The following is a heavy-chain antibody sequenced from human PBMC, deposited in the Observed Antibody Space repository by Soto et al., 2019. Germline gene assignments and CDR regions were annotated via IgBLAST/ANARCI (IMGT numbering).Heavy chain of an antibody. CDR1: GFPFTSYG. CDR3: VGGQYYFDY. D-gene: IGHD3-10*01. J-gene: IGHJ4*02. CDR2: ISYAGSDK. V-gene: IGHV3-30*03. Sequence: QVQLVESGGGVVQPGRSLRLSCAASGFPFTSYGMHWVREGPDKGLEWVAIISYAGSDKYYADSVKGRFTISRDNSKNTLYLQMNSLRPDDTALYYCVGGQYYFDYRGQGTLVIVSS.